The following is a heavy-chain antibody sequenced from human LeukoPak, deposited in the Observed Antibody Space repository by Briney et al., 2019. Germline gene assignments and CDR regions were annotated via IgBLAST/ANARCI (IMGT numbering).Heavy chain of an antibody. CDR2: IWYDGSNK. V-gene: IGHV3-33*06. CDR1: GFTFSSYG. Sequence: GGSLRLSCAASGFTFSSYGMHWVRQAPGKGLEWVAVIWYDGSNKYYADSVKGRFTISRDNSKNTLYLQMNSLRAEDTAVYYCAKDRWFGESRDFDYWGQGTLVTVSS. D-gene: IGHD3-10*01. CDR3: AKDRWFGESRDFDY. J-gene: IGHJ4*02.